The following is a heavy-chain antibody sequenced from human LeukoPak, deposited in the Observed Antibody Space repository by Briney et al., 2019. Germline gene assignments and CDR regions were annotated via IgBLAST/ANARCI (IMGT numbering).Heavy chain of an antibody. Sequence: PGRSLRLSCAASGFTFSSYGMHWVRQAPGKGLEWVAVISYDGSNKYYADSVKGRFTISRDNSKNTLYLQMNSLRAEDTAVYYCAKDSSSWYYYYYYYGMDVWGQGTTVTVSS. CDR3: AKDSSSWYYYYYYYGMDV. J-gene: IGHJ6*02. V-gene: IGHV3-30*18. CDR2: ISYDGSNK. CDR1: GFTFSSYG. D-gene: IGHD6-13*01.